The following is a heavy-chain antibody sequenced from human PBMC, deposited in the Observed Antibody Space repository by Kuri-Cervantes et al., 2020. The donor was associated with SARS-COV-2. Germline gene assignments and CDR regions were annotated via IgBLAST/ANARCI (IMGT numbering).Heavy chain of an antibody. V-gene: IGHV3-48*03. CDR2: ISNSGSSI. J-gene: IGHJ4*02. CDR3: ARETEVAGIDY. Sequence: GGSLRLSCVASEFTFSSYEMNWVRQAPGKGLEWVSYISNSGSSIYYADSVKGRFTISRDNAKNSLYLQMNTLRAEDTAVYYCARETEVAGIDYWGQGILVTVSS. D-gene: IGHD6-19*01. CDR1: EFTFSSYE.